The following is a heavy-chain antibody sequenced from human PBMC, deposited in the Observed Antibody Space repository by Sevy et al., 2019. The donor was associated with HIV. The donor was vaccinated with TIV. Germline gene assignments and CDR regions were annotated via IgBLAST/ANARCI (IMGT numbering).Heavy chain of an antibody. CDR2: IKEDGSAK. J-gene: IGHJ5*02. Sequence: GGSLRLSCAASGFTFSTYWMTWVRQAPGQGLEWVANIKEDGSAKYYVDSVKGRFTISRDNAKNSLYLQVNNLRAEDTAVYYCARDWWDSYGYHWLDPWGQGTLVTVSS. CDR1: GFTFSTYW. D-gene: IGHD5-18*01. V-gene: IGHV3-7*01. CDR3: ARDWWDSYGYHWLDP.